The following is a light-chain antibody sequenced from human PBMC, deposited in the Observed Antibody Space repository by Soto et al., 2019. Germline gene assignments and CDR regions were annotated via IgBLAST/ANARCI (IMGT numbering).Light chain of an antibody. V-gene: IGKV3-11*01. Sequence: EIGLTQSPATLSLSPGERATLSCRASQSVSSYLAWYQQRPGQAPRLLNYDASNRATGIPARFSGSGSGTDFTLTISSPRPEDFAVYYCQQRSNSPLTFGGGPKVEIK. CDR3: QQRSNSPLT. CDR2: DAS. CDR1: QSVSSY. J-gene: IGKJ4*01.